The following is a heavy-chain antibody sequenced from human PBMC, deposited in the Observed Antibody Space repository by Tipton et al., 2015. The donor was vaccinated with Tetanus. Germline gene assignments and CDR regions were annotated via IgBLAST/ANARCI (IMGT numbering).Heavy chain of an antibody. CDR1: GGSISSSSYY. Sequence: TLSLTCTVSGGSISSSSYYWGWIRQPPGKGLEWIGSIYYSGSTYYNPSLKSRVTISVDTSKNQFSLKLSSVTAADTAVYYCARHHQTYYDFWSGSRDLDNWFDPWAREPWSPSPQ. D-gene: IGHD3-3*01. CDR2: IYYSGST. J-gene: IGHJ5*02. V-gene: IGHV4-39*01. CDR3: ARHHQTYYDFWSGSRDLDNWFDP.